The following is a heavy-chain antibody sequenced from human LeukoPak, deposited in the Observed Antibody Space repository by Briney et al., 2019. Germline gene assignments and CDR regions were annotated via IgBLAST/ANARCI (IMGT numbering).Heavy chain of an antibody. D-gene: IGHD2-2*01. Sequence: ASVKVSCKASGYTFTGYYMHWVRQAPGQGLEYMGRINSISGGTVYAQKFQGRVTMTRDTSITTAYMELTRLTSDDTAVYYCARYCSSTSCYSDYWGQGTLVTVSS. CDR3: ARYCSSTSCYSDY. CDR1: GYTFTGYY. CDR2: INSISGGT. V-gene: IGHV1-2*06. J-gene: IGHJ4*02.